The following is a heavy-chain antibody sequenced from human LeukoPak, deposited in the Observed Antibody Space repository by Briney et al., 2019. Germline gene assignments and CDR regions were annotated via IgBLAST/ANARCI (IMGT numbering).Heavy chain of an antibody. Sequence: GGSLRLSCEASGFIFSSYSMSWVRQAPGKGLEWVSAITGTGGSPYSADSVKGRFTISRDNSKNTLYLQMNNLRAEDTAVYYCARLRSSSWPDYWGQGTLVTVSS. D-gene: IGHD6-13*01. V-gene: IGHV3-23*01. CDR2: ITGTGGSP. CDR3: ARLRSSSWPDY. J-gene: IGHJ4*02. CDR1: GFIFSSYS.